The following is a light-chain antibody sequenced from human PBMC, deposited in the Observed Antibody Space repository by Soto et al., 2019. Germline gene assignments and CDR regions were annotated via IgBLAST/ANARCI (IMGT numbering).Light chain of an antibody. CDR2: GNS. Sequence: QSVLTQPPSVSGAPGQRVTISCTESSSNIGAGYDVHWYQQLPGTAPKLLIYGNSNRPSGVPDRFSGSKSGTSASLAITGLQAEDEADYYCLSYDRSLRGWVFGGATKLTVL. CDR1: SSNIGAGYD. CDR3: LSYDRSLRGWV. V-gene: IGLV1-40*01. J-gene: IGLJ3*02.